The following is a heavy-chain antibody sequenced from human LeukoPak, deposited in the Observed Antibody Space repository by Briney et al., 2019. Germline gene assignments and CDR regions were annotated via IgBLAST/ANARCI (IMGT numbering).Heavy chain of an antibody. Sequence: RASETLSLTCTVSGGSISSSSYYWGWIRQPPGKGLEWIGSIYYSGSTYYNPSLKSRVTISVDTSKNQFSLKLSSVTAAVTAVYYCASSTGLYYFDYWGQGTLVTVSS. CDR3: ASSTGLYYFDY. V-gene: IGHV4-39*07. D-gene: IGHD4-17*01. CDR1: GGSISSSSYY. J-gene: IGHJ4*02. CDR2: IYYSGST.